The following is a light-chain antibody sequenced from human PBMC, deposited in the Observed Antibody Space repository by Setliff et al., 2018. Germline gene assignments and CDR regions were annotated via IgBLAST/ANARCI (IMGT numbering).Light chain of an antibody. J-gene: IGLJ1*01. CDR1: RTNFGAGYD. CDR2: GDT. Sequence: QSVLTQPPSVSGAPGQRVTISCTGSRTNFGAGYDVHWYQQLPGTAPKLLIYGDTNRPSGVPDRFSGSKSGTSASLAITGLQAEDEADYYCQSYDSSLSRHVFGTGTKGTVL. CDR3: QSYDSSLSRHV. V-gene: IGLV1-40*01.